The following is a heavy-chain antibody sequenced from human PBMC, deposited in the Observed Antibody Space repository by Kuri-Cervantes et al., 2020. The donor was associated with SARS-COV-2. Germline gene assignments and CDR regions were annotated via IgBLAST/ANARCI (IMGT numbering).Heavy chain of an antibody. D-gene: IGHD7-27*01. CDR2: ISYDGNNK. CDR1: GFTFTSHA. Sequence: GESLKISCAVSGFTFTSHAMHWVRQAPGSGLEWVALISYDGNNKFYADSVKGRFTISRDNSKNTLYLQMNSLRAEDTAVYYCARDPWGWYFDLWGRGTLVTVSS. CDR3: ARDPWGWYFDL. J-gene: IGHJ2*01. V-gene: IGHV3-30*03.